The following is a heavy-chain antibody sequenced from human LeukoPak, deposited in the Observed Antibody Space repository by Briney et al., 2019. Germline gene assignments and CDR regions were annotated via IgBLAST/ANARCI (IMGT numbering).Heavy chain of an antibody. D-gene: IGHD2-2*01. J-gene: IGHJ3*02. Sequence: GSLRLSCAASEFTFSSHSMNWVRQAPGKGLEWVSPISRSGGSIYYADSLKGRFTISRDIAKNSLYLQMNSLRAEDTAVYFCARSLKVSAALDVFDIWGQGTMVTVSS. CDR1: EFTFSSHS. CDR2: ISRSGGSI. V-gene: IGHV3-21*01. CDR3: ARSLKVSAALDVFDI.